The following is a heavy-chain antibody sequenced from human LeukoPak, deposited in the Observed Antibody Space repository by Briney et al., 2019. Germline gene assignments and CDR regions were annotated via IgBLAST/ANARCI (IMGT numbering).Heavy chain of an antibody. CDR1: GGSISSGAYH. CDR3: ARDRVAGWFDP. CDR2: IYDSGST. Sequence: SETLPLTCTVSGGSISSGAYHWSWIRQHPGKGLEWIGYIYDSGSTYYNPSLKSRVTISVDTSKDLFSLRLNSVTAADTAVYYCARDRVAGWFDPWGQGTLVTVSS. D-gene: IGHD3-10*01. J-gene: IGHJ5*02. V-gene: IGHV4-31*03.